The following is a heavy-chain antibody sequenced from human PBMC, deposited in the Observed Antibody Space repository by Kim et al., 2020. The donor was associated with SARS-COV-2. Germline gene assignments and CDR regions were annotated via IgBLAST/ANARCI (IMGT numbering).Heavy chain of an antibody. CDR1: GYTFTSYA. CDR3: ARVGLTDYYYGLDV. D-gene: IGHD7-27*01. CDR2: INVGNGNT. V-gene: IGHV1-3*01. Sequence: ASVKVSCKASGYTFTSYAMHWVRQAPGQRLEWMGWINVGNGNTRYSQKFQGRVTITRDTSASTACMELSSLRSEDTAVYYCARVGLTDYYYGLDVWGQGTTVTVSS. J-gene: IGHJ6*02.